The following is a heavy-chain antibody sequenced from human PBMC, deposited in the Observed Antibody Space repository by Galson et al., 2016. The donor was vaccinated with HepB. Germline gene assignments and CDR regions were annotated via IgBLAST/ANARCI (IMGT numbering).Heavy chain of an antibody. CDR3: ARGYNWNQRGYFDY. V-gene: IGHV4-39*07. CDR1: GDSISSRKFY. Sequence: TLSLTCIVSGDSISSRKFYWGWIRQPPEKGLEWIASIHSDGTTYYNPSLKSRVTISADTSKNQFSLRLTSVTAAYTAVYYCARGYNWNQRGYFDYWGQGTLVTVSS. D-gene: IGHD1-1*01. CDR2: IHSDGTT. J-gene: IGHJ4*02.